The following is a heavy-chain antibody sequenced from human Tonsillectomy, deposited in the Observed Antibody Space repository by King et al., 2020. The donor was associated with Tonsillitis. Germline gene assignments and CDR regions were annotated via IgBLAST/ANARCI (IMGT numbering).Heavy chain of an antibody. V-gene: IGHV4-4*07. J-gene: IGHJ5*02. D-gene: IGHD3-22*01. Sequence: LQLQESGPGLVKPSETLSLTFTVSGGSISSYYWSWIRQPAAKGLERIGRIHTSGSTNYKSSLKIRVTMSVDTSKNQFSLKLSSVTAAATAVYYCARDLYYYDSSGYHNWFDPWGQGTLVTVSS. CDR1: GGSISSYY. CDR3: ARDLYYYDSSGYHNWFDP. CDR2: IHTSGST.